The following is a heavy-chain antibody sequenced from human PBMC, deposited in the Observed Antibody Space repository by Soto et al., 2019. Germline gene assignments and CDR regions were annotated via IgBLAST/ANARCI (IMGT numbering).Heavy chain of an antibody. CDR1: GGSISSYY. D-gene: IGHD4-17*01. V-gene: IGHV4-59*01. J-gene: IGHJ4*02. CDR3: AREDYGDYHFDY. CDR2: IYYSGST. Sequence: PSETLSLTCTVSGGSISSYYWSWIRQPPGKGLEWIGYIYYSGSTNYNPSLKSRVTISVDTSKNQFSLKLSSVTAADTAVYYCAREDYGDYHFDYWGQGTLVTVSS.